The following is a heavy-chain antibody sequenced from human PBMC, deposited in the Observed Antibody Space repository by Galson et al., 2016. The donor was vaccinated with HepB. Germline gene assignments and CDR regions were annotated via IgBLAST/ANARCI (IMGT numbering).Heavy chain of an antibody. J-gene: IGHJ4*02. V-gene: IGHV4-39*01. CDR3: AGLMAIGAFDY. Sequence: EPLSLTCTVSGGSISTNNHYWVWVRQPPGKGLEWVGTIFYTGATYYSPSLKRRVNVSVDTSRDQFSLKLTSVTAADTAVYFCAGLMAIGAFDYWGQGILVTVSS. CDR1: GGSISTNNHY. D-gene: IGHD5-24*01. CDR2: IFYTGAT.